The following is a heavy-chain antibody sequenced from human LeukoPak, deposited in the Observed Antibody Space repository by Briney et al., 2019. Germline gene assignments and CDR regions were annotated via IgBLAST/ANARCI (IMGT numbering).Heavy chain of an antibody. D-gene: IGHD6-6*01. Sequence: SETLSLTCAVYLGSFSGYYWSWIRQPPGKGLEWIGEINHSGSTNYNPSLKSRVTISVDTSKNQFSLKLSSVTAADTAVYYCASLKYSSSDYWGQGTLVTVSS. V-gene: IGHV4-34*01. J-gene: IGHJ4*02. CDR3: ASLKYSSSDY. CDR1: LGSFSGYY. CDR2: INHSGST.